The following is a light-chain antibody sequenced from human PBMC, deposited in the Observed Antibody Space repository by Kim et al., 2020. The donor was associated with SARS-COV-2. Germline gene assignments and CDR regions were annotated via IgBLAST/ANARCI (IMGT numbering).Light chain of an antibody. CDR1: HNIGTW. CDR2: LAS. Sequence: AFAEDRVTITCRASHNIGTWLAWYKQRTGKAPRLLIYLASSLESGVPSRFSGSGSETEFTLTISSLQHDDFAPYYCQRYGTYSWTFGQGTKVDIK. J-gene: IGKJ1*01. CDR3: QRYGTYSWT. V-gene: IGKV1-5*03.